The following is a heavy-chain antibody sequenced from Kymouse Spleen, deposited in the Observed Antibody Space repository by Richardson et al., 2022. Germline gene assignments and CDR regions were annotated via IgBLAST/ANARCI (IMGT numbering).Heavy chain of an antibody. CDR1: GFTFSSYG. CDR3: AKDGGYFDWLFHYGMDV. D-gene: IGHD3-9*01. V-gene: IGHV3-30*18. Sequence: QVQLVESGGGVVQPGRSLRLSCAASGFTFSSYGMHWVRQAPGKGLEWVAVISYDGSNKYYADSVKGRFTISRDNSKNTLYLQMNSLRAEDTAVYYCAKDGGYFDWLFHYGMDVWGQGTTVTVSS. CDR2: ISYDGSNK. J-gene: IGHJ6*02.